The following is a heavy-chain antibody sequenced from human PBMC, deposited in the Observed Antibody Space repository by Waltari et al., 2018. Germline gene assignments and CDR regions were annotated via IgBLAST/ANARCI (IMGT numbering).Heavy chain of an antibody. CDR1: EYSFNKDW. V-gene: IGHV5-51*01. J-gene: IGHJ4*02. CDR2: SHPGESTS. Sequence: EVPLVQSGAEVKKPGESLKISCKDSEYSFNKDWIGWVRQVPGKGLEWMGISHPGESTSRYSPSVQANVTLSANKSISTAFLQWSGLKASDTATYYCARASAIRDYYGTLTAYEPFDYWGQGTLVTVSS. CDR3: ARASAIRDYYGTLTAYEPFDY. D-gene: IGHD4-17*01.